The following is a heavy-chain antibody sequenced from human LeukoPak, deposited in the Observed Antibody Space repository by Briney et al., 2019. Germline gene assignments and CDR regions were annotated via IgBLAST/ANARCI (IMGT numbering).Heavy chain of an antibody. Sequence: SETLSPTCAVYGGSFSGYYWSWIRQPPGKGLEWIGYIYYSGSTYYNPSLKSRVTISVDTSKNQFSLKLSSVTAADTAVYYCARARATDNYYDSSGSGGYFDYWGQGTLVTVSS. D-gene: IGHD3-22*01. V-gene: IGHV4-34*09. J-gene: IGHJ4*02. CDR2: IYYSGST. CDR1: GGSFSGYY. CDR3: ARARATDNYYDSSGSGGYFDY.